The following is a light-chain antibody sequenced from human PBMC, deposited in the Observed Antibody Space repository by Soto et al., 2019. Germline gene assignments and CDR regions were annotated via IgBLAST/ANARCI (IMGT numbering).Light chain of an antibody. Sequence: EIVLIQSPATLSLSPGERATLSCRASQSVSTNLAWYQQKPGQSPRLLIYGTSTRATDIPARFSGSGSGTEFTLTISSLQSEDSAVYYCHQYNFWPTFGQGTKVDI. V-gene: IGKV3-15*01. CDR3: HQYNFWPT. J-gene: IGKJ1*01. CDR2: GTS. CDR1: QSVSTN.